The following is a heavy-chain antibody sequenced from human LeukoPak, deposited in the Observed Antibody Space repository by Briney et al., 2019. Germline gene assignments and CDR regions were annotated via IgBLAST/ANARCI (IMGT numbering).Heavy chain of an antibody. CDR2: IYYSGST. CDR1: GDSISSSNYY. Sequence: PSETLSLTCTISGDSISSSNYYWSWIRQPPGKGLEWIGYIYYSGSTNYNPSLKSRVTISVDTSKNQFSLKLSSVTAADTAVYYCARGRGTWIQLWFDYWGQGTLVTVSS. J-gene: IGHJ5*01. D-gene: IGHD5-18*01. CDR3: ARGRGTWIQLWFDY. V-gene: IGHV4-61*01.